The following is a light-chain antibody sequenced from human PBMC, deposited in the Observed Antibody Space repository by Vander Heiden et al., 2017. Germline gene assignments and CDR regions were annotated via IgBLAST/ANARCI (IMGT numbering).Light chain of an antibody. J-gene: IGKJ2*01. Sequence: DIQMTQSPSSLSASVGDRVTITCRASQSISSYLNWYQQKPGKAPKLLIYAASSLQSAVPSRFSGSGSGTDFTLTISSLQLEDFATYYCQQSDSTPYTFGPGTKVEIK. CDR2: AAS. CDR1: QSISSY. CDR3: QQSDSTPYT. V-gene: IGKV1-39*01.